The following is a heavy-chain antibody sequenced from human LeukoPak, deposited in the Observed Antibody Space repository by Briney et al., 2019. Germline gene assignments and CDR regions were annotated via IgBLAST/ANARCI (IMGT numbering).Heavy chain of an antibody. CDR1: GLAFGNYW. CDR2: MNQDGSEK. V-gene: IGHV3-7*03. Sequence: GGSLRLSCAASGLAFGNYWMNWVRQAPGKGLEWVANMNQDGSEKNYVDSVKGRFTISRDNTKSSLFLQMDSLRAEDTAFYYCARGNDSRYDHTFDYWGQGALVTVSS. J-gene: IGHJ4*02. CDR3: ARGNDSRYDHTFDY. D-gene: IGHD1-1*01.